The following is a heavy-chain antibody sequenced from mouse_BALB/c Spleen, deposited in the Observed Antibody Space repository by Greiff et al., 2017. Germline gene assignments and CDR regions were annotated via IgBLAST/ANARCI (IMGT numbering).Heavy chain of an antibody. CDR2: INPYNDGT. V-gene: IGHV1-14*01. J-gene: IGHJ4*01. CDR3: ARFGSSYLYYYAMDY. D-gene: IGHD1-1*01. Sequence: VQLKESGPELVKPGASVKMSCKASGYTFTSYVMHWVKQKPGQGLEWIGYINPYNDGTKYNEKFKGKATLTLDKSSSTAYMELSSLTSEDSAVYYCARFGSSYLYYYAMDYWGQGTSVTVSS. CDR1: GYTFTSYV.